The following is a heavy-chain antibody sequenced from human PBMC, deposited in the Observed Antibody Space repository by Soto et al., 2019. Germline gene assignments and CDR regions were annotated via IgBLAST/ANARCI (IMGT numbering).Heavy chain of an antibody. CDR1: GGSISSYY. CDR2: IYYSGST. V-gene: IGHV4-59*06. CDR3: ARPRLACSSTRCYHGYALDI. D-gene: IGHD2-2*01. Sequence: SETLSLTCTVSGGSISSYYWSWIRQPPGKGLEWIGYIYYSGSTYYNPSLKSRVTISVDTSKNQFSLKLSSVTAADTAVYYCARPRLACSSTRCYHGYALDIWGQGTMVTVSS. J-gene: IGHJ3*02.